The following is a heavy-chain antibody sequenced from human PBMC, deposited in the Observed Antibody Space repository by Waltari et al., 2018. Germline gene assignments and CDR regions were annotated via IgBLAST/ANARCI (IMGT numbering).Heavy chain of an antibody. Sequence: QVTLKESGPVLVKPTETLTLTFTVSGFSLSNARMGVSWIRHPPGKALEWLAQIFSNDEKSYSKALKSRLNTSKETSKGQWVLTMTNMDPVDTARYYRARIRGYDFCSGYVNVAFDIWGQGTMVTVSS. CDR3: ARIRGYDFCSGYVNVAFDI. V-gene: IGHV2-26*01. CDR2: IFSNDEK. CDR1: GFSLSNARMG. J-gene: IGHJ3*02. D-gene: IGHD3-3*01.